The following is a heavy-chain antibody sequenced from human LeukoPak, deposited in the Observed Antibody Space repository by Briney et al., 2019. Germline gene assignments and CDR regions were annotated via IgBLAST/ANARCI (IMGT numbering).Heavy chain of an antibody. J-gene: IGHJ5*02. CDR1: GGSFSGYY. CDR2: INHSGST. Sequence: SETLSLTCAVYGGSFSGYYWSWIRQPPGKGLEWIGEINHSGSTNYNPSLKSRVTISVDTSKNQFSLKLSSVTAADTAVYYCARSIAAPSLMFDPWGQGTLVTVSS. CDR3: ARSIAAPSLMFDP. V-gene: IGHV4-34*01. D-gene: IGHD6-6*01.